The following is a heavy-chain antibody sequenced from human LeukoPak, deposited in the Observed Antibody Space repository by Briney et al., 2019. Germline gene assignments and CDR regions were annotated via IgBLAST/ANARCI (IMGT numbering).Heavy chain of an antibody. CDR2: ISAYNGNT. CDR1: GYTFTSYG. Sequence: ASLKVSCKSSGYTFTSYGISWVRQAPGQGLEWMGWISAYNGNTNYAQKLQGRVTMTTGTSTSTAYMELRSPRSDDTAVYYCARLMAAAGYNWFDPWGQGTLVTVSS. V-gene: IGHV1-18*01. J-gene: IGHJ5*02. CDR3: ARLMAAAGYNWFDP. D-gene: IGHD6-13*01.